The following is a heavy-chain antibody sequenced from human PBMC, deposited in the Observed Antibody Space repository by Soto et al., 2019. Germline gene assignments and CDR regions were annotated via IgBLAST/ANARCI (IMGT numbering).Heavy chain of an antibody. D-gene: IGHD2-2*01. Sequence: QVQLQESGPGLVKPSQTLSLTCTVSGGSISSGGYYWSWIRQHPGKGLEWIGYIYYSGSTHYTPSLKSRVTISVDTSKNQFSLKLSSVTAADTAVYYCARGHIVVVPAAMSGNWFDPWGQGTLVTVSS. CDR1: GGSISSGGYY. J-gene: IGHJ5*02. V-gene: IGHV4-31*03. CDR3: ARGHIVVVPAAMSGNWFDP. CDR2: IYYSGST.